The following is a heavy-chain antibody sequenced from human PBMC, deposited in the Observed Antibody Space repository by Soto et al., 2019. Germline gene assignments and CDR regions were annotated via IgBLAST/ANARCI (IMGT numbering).Heavy chain of an antibody. J-gene: IGHJ4*02. CDR1: GYTFVSYG. CDR3: ARDPYSFDSSGYYDF. D-gene: IGHD3-22*01. V-gene: IGHV1-18*04. CDR2: ISPYNGNT. Sequence: QIQLVQSGAEVKKPGASVRVSCETSGYTFVSYGISWVRQAPGQGLEWMGWISPYNGNTNYAEKFKDRVTLTTDTSTDTAFLDLRSLTSDDTAVYFCARDPYSFDSSGYYDFWGQGTLVTVSS.